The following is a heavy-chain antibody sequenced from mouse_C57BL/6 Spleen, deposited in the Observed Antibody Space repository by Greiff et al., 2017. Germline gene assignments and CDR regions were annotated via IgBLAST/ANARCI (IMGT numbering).Heavy chain of an antibody. CDR1: GYAFSSSW. CDR2: IYPGDGDT. Sequence: VKLMESGPELVKPGASVKISCKASGYAFSSSWMNWVKQRPGKGLEWIGRIYPGDGDTNYNGKFKGKATLTEDKSSSTAYMQLSSLTSEDSAVYFCARAEGSYGSSNYYAMDYWGQGTSVTVSA. J-gene: IGHJ4*01. D-gene: IGHD1-1*01. CDR3: ARAEGSYGSSNYYAMDY. V-gene: IGHV1-82*01.